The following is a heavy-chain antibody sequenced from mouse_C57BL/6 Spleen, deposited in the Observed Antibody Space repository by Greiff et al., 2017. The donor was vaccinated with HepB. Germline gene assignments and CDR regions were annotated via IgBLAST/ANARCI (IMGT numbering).Heavy chain of an antibody. V-gene: IGHV1-61*01. Sequence: VKLQQPGAELVRPGSSVKLSCKASGYTFTSYWMDWVKQRPGQGLEWIGNIYPSDSETHYNQKFKDKATLTVDKSSSTAYMQLSSLTSEDSAVYYCARRGRYGSSYKYFDVWGTGTTVTVSS. J-gene: IGHJ1*03. CDR3: ARRGRYGSSYKYFDV. D-gene: IGHD1-1*01. CDR2: IYPSDSET. CDR1: GYTFTSYW.